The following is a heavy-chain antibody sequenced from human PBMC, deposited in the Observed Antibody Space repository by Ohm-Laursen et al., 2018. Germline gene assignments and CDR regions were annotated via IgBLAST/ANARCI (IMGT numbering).Heavy chain of an antibody. V-gene: IGHV3-74*01. CDR1: GFTFSTYW. CDR3: AKGFSLSCYTGCDC. D-gene: IGHD2-2*02. Sequence: GSLRLSCTASGFTFSTYWMHWVRQAPGKGLVWVSRINSDGSGTSYADSVKGRFTISRDNAKNTLYLQMNSLRAEDTAIYYCAKGFSLSCYTGCDCWGQGTLVTVSS. J-gene: IGHJ4*02. CDR2: INSDGSGT.